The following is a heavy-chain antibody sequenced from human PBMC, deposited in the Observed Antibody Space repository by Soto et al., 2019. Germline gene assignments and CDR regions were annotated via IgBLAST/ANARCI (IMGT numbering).Heavy chain of an antibody. V-gene: IGHV4-39*01. Sequence: SETLSLTCTVSGGSISSSSYYWGWIRQPPGKGLEWIGSIYYSGSTYYNPSLKSRVTISVDTSKNQFSLKLSSVTAADTAVYYCARHPDYGVDAFDIWGQGTIVTVSS. CDR2: IYYSGST. CDR3: ARHPDYGVDAFDI. D-gene: IGHD4-17*01. CDR1: GGSISSSSYY. J-gene: IGHJ3*02.